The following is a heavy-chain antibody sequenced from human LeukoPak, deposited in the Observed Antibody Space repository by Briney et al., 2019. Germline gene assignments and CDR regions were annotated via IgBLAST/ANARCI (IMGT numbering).Heavy chain of an antibody. CDR1: GYTFTSYA. CDR3: ARDSNSGDFWSGVRVKNYMDV. CDR2: INTNTGNP. J-gene: IGHJ6*03. V-gene: IGHV7-4-1*02. D-gene: IGHD3-3*01. Sequence: ASVKVSCKASGYTFTSYAMNWVRQAPGQGLEWMGWINTNTGNPTYAQGFTGRFVFSLDTSVSTAYLQISSLKAEDTAVYYCARDSNSGDFWSGVRVKNYMDVWGKGTTVTVSS.